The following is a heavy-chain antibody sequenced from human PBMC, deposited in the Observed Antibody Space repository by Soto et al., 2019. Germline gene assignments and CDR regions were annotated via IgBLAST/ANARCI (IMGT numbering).Heavy chain of an antibody. CDR3: AVGYYDSSGYYSAFDI. D-gene: IGHD3-22*01. V-gene: IGHV1-69*13. Sequence: SVKVSCKASGGTLSSYAISWVRQAPGQGLEWMGGIIPIFGTANYAQKFQGRVTITADESTSTAYMQLSSLRSEDTAVYYCAVGYYDSSGYYSAFDIWGQGTMVTVSS. CDR2: IIPIFGTA. J-gene: IGHJ3*02. CDR1: GGTLSSYA.